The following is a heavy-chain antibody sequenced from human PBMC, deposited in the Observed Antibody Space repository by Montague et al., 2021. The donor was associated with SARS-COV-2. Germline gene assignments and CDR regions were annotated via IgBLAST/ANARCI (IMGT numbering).Heavy chain of an antibody. J-gene: IGHJ5*01. CDR1: RGSISGRSNY. V-gene: IGHV4-39*01. CDR2: FYYTGNT. Sequence: SETLSLTCTVSRGSISGRSNYWGWVRRTPGKGLEWIGSFYYTGNTYYNPSLKSRVTISVDTSKNQFSLSLRSVTAVDTSVYFCVRHGGSSWLVSWGQGTLVIVSS. CDR3: VRHGGSSWLVS. D-gene: IGHD2-15*01.